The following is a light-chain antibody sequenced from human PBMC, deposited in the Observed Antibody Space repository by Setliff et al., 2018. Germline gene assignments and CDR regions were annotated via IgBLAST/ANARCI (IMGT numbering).Light chain of an antibody. CDR3: AAWDDILKAVV. Sequence: VLPQPPSASGTPGQRVTISCSGSSSNIGTKTVNWYQQLPGVAPKLLIHRDSQRPSGVPDRFSGSKSGTSASLAISGLLSEDEADYYCAAWDDILKAVVFGGGTKGTVL. CDR2: RDS. V-gene: IGLV1-44*01. CDR1: SSNIGTKT. J-gene: IGLJ2*01.